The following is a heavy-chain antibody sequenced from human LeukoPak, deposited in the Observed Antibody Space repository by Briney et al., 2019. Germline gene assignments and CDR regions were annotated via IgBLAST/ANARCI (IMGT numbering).Heavy chain of an antibody. CDR2: INHSGST. Sequence: SETLSLTCTVSGGSISSSTYYWGWIRQPPGKGLEWIGEINHSGSTNYNPSLKSRVTISVDTSKNQFSLKLSSVTAADTAVYYCARGKPPCGGDCYPEYFQHWGQGTLVTVSS. CDR3: ARGKPPCGGDCYPEYFQH. D-gene: IGHD2-21*02. J-gene: IGHJ1*01. V-gene: IGHV4-39*07. CDR1: GGSISSSTYY.